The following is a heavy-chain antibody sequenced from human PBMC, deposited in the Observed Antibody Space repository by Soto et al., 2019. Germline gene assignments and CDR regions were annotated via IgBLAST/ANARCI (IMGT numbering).Heavy chain of an antibody. CDR2: IYSSGST. CDR1: GDSISSGDYY. J-gene: IGHJ4*02. D-gene: IGHD5-18*01. Sequence: QVQLQESGPGLVKPSQTLSLTCSVFGDSISSGDYYWSWIRQPPGKGLEWIGYIYSSGSTSYNPSLKSRLTISVDTSKNQFSLKLNSVTAADTAIYYCARVGSLGYRRPFDYWGQGTLVTVSS. CDR3: ARVGSLGYRRPFDY. V-gene: IGHV4-30-4*01.